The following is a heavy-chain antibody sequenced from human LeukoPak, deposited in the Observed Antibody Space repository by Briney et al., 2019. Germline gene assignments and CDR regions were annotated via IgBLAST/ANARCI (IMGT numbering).Heavy chain of an antibody. Sequence: PSETLSLTCAVYGGSFSGYYWSWIRQPPGKGLEWIGEINHSGSTNYNPSLKSRVTISVDTSKNQFSLKLSSVTAADTAVYYCASLGYYYGSGSPLVPYYNYGMDVWGQGTTVTVSS. CDR3: ASLGYYYGSGSPLVPYYNYGMDV. D-gene: IGHD3-10*01. V-gene: IGHV4-34*01. CDR2: INHSGST. J-gene: IGHJ6*02. CDR1: GGSFSGYY.